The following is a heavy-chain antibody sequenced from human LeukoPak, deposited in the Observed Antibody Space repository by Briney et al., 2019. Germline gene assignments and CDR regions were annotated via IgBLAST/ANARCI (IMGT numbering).Heavy chain of an antibody. CDR1: GGSLSVYL. Sequence: SETLSLTCAVYGGSLSVYLWSWIRPPRGKGVEWMGEINHSGSTNYNPSLKSRVTISVDTSKNQFSLKLSSVTAADTAVYFCARGHYDYFDSWGQGTLVTVSS. J-gene: IGHJ4*02. D-gene: IGHD4-17*01. CDR3: ARGHYDYFDS. V-gene: IGHV4-34*01. CDR2: INHSGST.